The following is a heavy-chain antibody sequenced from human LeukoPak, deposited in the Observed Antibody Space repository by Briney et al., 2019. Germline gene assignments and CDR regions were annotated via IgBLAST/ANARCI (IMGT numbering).Heavy chain of an antibody. J-gene: IGHJ6*02. CDR3: AREIQLWLPAENYYYYYGMDV. Sequence: PGGSLRLSCAASGFTFSSYAMLWVRQAPGKGLEWVAVISYDGSNKYYADSVKGRFTISRDNSKNTLYLQMNSLRAEDTAVYYCAREIQLWLPAENYYYYYGMDVWGQGTTVTVSS. CDR1: GFTFSSYA. V-gene: IGHV3-30-3*01. CDR2: ISYDGSNK. D-gene: IGHD5-18*01.